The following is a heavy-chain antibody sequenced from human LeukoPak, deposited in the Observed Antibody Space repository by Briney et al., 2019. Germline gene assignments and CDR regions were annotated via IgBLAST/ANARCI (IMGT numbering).Heavy chain of an antibody. Sequence: SETLSLTCLVSGFSISSDDCWRWIRQPPGKGLEWIGSISNRGSPYYNPSLKSRVTMSVDTPNNHFSLRLSSVTAADTAVYYCVRDGGFYYTASPNSWFDPWGQGTLVTVSS. CDR2: ISNRGSP. V-gene: IGHV4-38-2*02. CDR3: VRDGGFYYTASPNSWFDP. J-gene: IGHJ5*02. CDR1: GFSISSDDC. D-gene: IGHD2-15*01.